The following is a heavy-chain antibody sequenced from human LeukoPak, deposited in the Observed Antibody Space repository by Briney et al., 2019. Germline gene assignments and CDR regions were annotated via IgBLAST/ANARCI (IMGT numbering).Heavy chain of an antibody. CDR3: ARRVGGSSGYYYYFDY. CDR1: GGSISSYY. V-gene: IGHV4-59*01. J-gene: IGHJ4*02. D-gene: IGHD3-22*01. CDR2: IYYSGST. Sequence: PSETLSLTCTVSGGSISSYYWSWIRQPPGKGLEWIGYIYYSGSTNYNPSLKSRVTISVDTSKNQFSLKLSSVTAADTAVYYCARRVGGSSGYYYYFDYWGQGTLVTVSS.